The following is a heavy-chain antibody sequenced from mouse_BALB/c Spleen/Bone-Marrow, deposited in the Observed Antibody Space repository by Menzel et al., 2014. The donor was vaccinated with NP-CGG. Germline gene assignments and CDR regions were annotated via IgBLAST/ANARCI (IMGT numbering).Heavy chain of an antibody. CDR1: GYSFTTYW. CDR2: INPSNGRT. CDR3: ARYDGPAWFAY. V-gene: IGHV1S81*02. J-gene: IGHJ3*01. D-gene: IGHD2-3*01. Sequence: VQLQQSGAELVKPGASVRLSCKASGYSFTTYWIHWVKQRPGQGLEWIGEINPSNGRTNYNEKFKSKATLTVDKSSSIAYMQLSSLTSEDSAVYYCARYDGPAWFAYWGQGTLVTVSA.